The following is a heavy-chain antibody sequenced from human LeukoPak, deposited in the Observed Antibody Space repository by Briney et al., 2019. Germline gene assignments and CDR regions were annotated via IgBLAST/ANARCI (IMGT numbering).Heavy chain of an antibody. J-gene: IGHJ4*02. CDR1: GFTFTTYW. V-gene: IGHV3-7*03. D-gene: IGHD6-19*01. Sequence: PGGSLRLSCAASGFTFTTYWMSWVRQAPGKGLEWVANINPDGSEKYYVDSVKGRFTISRDNAKNSLYLQMNSLRAEDTALYYCAKVKDNSGWYDLDYWGQGTLVTVSS. CDR2: INPDGSEK. CDR3: AKVKDNSGWYDLDY.